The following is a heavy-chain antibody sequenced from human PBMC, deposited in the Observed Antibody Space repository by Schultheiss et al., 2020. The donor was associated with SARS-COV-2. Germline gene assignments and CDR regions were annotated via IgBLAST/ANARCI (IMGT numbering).Heavy chain of an antibody. CDR2: ISSSSSYI. V-gene: IGHV3-21*01. CDR3: ARDRGIAAALDY. D-gene: IGHD6-13*01. CDR1: GFTFSSYS. J-gene: IGHJ4*02. Sequence: GGSLRLSCAASGFTFSSYSMNWVRQAPGKGLEWVSSISSSSSYIYYADSVKGRFTISRDNAKNSLYLQMNSLRAEDTAVYYCARDRGIAAALDYWGQGTLVTVSS.